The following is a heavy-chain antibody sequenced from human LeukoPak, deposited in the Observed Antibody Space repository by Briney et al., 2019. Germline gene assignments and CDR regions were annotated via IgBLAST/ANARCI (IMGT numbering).Heavy chain of an antibody. CDR1: GFTFGDYE. V-gene: IGHV3-48*03. D-gene: IGHD3-3*01. J-gene: IGHJ4*02. Sequence: GGSLRLSCAASGFTFGDYEMHWVRQAPGKGLEWVSHISSTGYTTFYADSVKGRFTIPRDNAKNSLHLQMNSLGVEDTAVYFCARADAYWSGYHFDHWGQGTLVTVSS. CDR3: ARADAYWSGYHFDH. CDR2: ISSTGYTT.